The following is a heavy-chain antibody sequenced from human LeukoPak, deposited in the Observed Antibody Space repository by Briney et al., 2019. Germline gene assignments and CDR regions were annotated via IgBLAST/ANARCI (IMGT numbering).Heavy chain of an antibody. D-gene: IGHD4-11*01. CDR3: AKGATVTLQPGDY. V-gene: IGHV3-30*02. CDR1: GFTFSSYG. Sequence: GGSLRLSCAASGFTFSSYGMHWVRQAPGKGLEWVAFIRYDGSNKYYADSVKGRFTISRDNSKNTLYLQMNSLSSEDTAVYYCAKGATVTLQPGDYWGQGTLVTVSS. CDR2: IRYDGSNK. J-gene: IGHJ4*02.